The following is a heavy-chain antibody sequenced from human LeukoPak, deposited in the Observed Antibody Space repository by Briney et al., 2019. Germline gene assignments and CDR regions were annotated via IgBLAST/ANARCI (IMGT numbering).Heavy chain of an antibody. V-gene: IGHV4-59*01. CDR2: IYYSGST. J-gene: IGHJ4*02. D-gene: IGHD6-25*01. CDR1: GGSISSYY. Sequence: KASGTLSLTCTVSGGSISSYYWSWIRQPPGKGLEWIGYIYYSGSTNYNPSLKSRVTISVDTSKNQFSLKLSSVTAADTAVYYCASSSSGGYFGYWGQGTLVTVSS. CDR3: ASSSSGGYFGY.